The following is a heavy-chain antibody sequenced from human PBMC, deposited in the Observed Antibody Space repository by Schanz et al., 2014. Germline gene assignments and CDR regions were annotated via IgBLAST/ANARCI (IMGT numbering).Heavy chain of an antibody. CDR2: IWYNENNK. D-gene: IGHD3-3*02. Sequence: QVQLVESGGGVDQLGRSLRLSCVASGFTFSSYGMHWVRQAPGKGLEWVAVIWYNENNKYYADSVKGRFTMTTDNSKNTFYLQMNSLRAEDTAVYYCARPQDRRKLDFDYWGRGTLVTVSS. CDR3: ARPQDRRKLDFDY. J-gene: IGHJ4*02. V-gene: IGHV3-33*01. CDR1: GFTFSSYG.